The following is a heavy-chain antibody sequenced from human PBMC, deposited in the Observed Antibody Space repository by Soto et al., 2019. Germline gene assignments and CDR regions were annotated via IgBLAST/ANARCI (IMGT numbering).Heavy chain of an antibody. Sequence: SETLSLTCTVSGGSISSYYWNWIRQPPGKGLEWIGYIYYSGSTNYNPSLKSRVTISVDTSKNQFSLKLSSVTAADTAVYYCARYSARWLQMDDYFDYWGQGTLVTVSS. CDR2: IYYSGST. V-gene: IGHV4-59*01. J-gene: IGHJ4*02. D-gene: IGHD1-26*01. CDR1: GGSISSYY. CDR3: ARYSARWLQMDDYFDY.